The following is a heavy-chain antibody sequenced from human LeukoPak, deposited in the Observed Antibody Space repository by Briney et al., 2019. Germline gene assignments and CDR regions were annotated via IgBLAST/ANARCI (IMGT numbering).Heavy chain of an antibody. Sequence: PSETLSLTCAVYGGSFSGYYWSWIRQPPGKGLEWIGEINHSGSTNYNPSLKSRVTISVDTSKNQFSLKLSSVTAADTAVYYCARGRESSSTDYWGQGTLVTVSS. CDR1: GGSFSGYY. V-gene: IGHV4-34*01. J-gene: IGHJ4*02. CDR3: ARGRESSSTDY. CDR2: INHSGST. D-gene: IGHD6-13*01.